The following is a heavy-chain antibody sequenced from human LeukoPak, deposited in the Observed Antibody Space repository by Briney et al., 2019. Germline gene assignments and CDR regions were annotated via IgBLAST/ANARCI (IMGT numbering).Heavy chain of an antibody. CDR2: ISSSGSTT. J-gene: IGHJ3*01. CDR3: AKDPGDLGHAFAF. CDR1: GFTFSSYG. V-gene: IGHV3-23*01. D-gene: IGHD3-10*01. Sequence: PGGSLRLSCAASGFTFSSYGMRWVRQAPGKGLEWVSYISSSGSTTYYADSVKGRFTISRDNSKNTLYLQMNSLRAEDTAVYYCAKDPGDLGHAFAFWGPGTMVTVSS.